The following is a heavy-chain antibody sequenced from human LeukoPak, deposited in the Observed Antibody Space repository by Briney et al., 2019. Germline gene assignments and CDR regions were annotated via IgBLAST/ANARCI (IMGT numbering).Heavy chain of an antibody. D-gene: IGHD2-2*01. Sequence: PGGSLRLSCAASGFTFSSYSMNWVRQAPGKGLEWVSSISSSSSYIYYADSVKGRFTISRDNAKNSLYLQMNSLRAEDTAVYYCARDALDGSTSPSRFDYWGQGTLVTVSS. CDR1: GFTFSSYS. V-gene: IGHV3-21*01. CDR2: ISSSSSYI. CDR3: ARDALDGSTSPSRFDY. J-gene: IGHJ4*02.